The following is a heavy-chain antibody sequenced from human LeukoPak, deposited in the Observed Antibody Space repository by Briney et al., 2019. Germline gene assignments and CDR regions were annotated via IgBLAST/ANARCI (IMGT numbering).Heavy chain of an antibody. V-gene: IGHV1-18*01. CDR1: GYTFTSYG. CDR3: ATGRGSYYFDY. Sequence: ASVKVSCKASGYTFTSYGISWVRQAPGQGLEWMGWISAYNGNTNYAQKFQGRVTMTEDTSTDTAYMELSSLRSEDTAVYYCATGRGSYYFDYWGQGTLVTVSS. CDR2: ISAYNGNT. J-gene: IGHJ4*02. D-gene: IGHD1-26*01.